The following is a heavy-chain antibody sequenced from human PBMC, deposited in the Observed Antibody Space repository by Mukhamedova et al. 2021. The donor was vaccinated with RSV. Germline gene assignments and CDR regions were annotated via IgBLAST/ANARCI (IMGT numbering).Heavy chain of an antibody. D-gene: IGHD2-2*02. V-gene: IGHV4-59*01. J-gene: IGHJ2*01. CDR2: IYYSGST. Sequence: GLEWIGYIYYSGSTNYNPSLKSRLTISVDTSKNQFSLKLNSVTAADTAVYYCARTSHPDPILLFFEFRGRGTLV. CDR3: ARTSHPDPILLFFEF.